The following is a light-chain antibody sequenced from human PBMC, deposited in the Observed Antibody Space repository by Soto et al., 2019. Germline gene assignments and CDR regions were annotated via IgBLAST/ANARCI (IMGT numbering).Light chain of an antibody. J-gene: IGKJ1*01. CDR2: GAS. CDR1: QSLSSSW. V-gene: IGKV3-20*01. CDR3: QQYHSSVWT. Sequence: EIVLTQSPCTLSLSPGERATLSCRASQSLSSSWLAWYQQKPGQAPRLLIYGASSRATGIPDRFSGSGSGTDFTLTISRLEPEDFEVYYCQQYHSSVWTFGQGTKVDIK.